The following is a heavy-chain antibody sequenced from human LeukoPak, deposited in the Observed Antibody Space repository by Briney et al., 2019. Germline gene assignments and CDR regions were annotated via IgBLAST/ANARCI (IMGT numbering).Heavy chain of an antibody. CDR2: ISYDGSGK. Sequence: QPGRSLRLSCVASGFSFSRYSMHWVRQAPGKGLEWVAVISYDGSGKYYADSVKGRFTLSRDNSKNTLYLQMNSLRAEDTAVYYCARGHSSSWWGFRDWGQGTLVTVSS. J-gene: IGHJ4*02. D-gene: IGHD6-13*01. V-gene: IGHV3-30-3*01. CDR3: ARGHSSSWWGFRD. CDR1: GFSFSRYS.